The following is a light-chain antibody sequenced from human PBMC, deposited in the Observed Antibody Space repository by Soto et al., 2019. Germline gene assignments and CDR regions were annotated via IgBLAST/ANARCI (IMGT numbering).Light chain of an antibody. Sequence: DIQMTQSPSTLSGSVGDRVTIPCRASQSISSWLAWYQQKPGKAPNLLIYDASSLESGVPSRLSGSGSGTEFTLTISSLQPDDFATYYCQQYNIYSWTFGQGTKVDI. J-gene: IGKJ1*01. CDR3: QQYNIYSWT. CDR1: QSISSW. CDR2: DAS. V-gene: IGKV1-5*01.